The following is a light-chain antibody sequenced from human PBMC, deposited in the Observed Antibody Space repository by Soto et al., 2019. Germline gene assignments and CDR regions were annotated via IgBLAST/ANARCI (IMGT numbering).Light chain of an antibody. V-gene: IGKV1-27*01. CDR1: QNRSFY. Sequence: DIQMTQSPSSLYASVGDRVTITCRASQNRSFYLAWYQQKPGKVPKLLIYNASPLKSGVPSRFSGSGSWTAIDLIISRLQRVNVATSCCEKFKTDTLTCGQGTRLEIK. J-gene: IGKJ5*01. CDR3: EKFKTDTLT. CDR2: NAS.